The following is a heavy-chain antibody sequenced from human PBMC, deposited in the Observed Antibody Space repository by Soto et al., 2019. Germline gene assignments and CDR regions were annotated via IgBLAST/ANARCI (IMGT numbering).Heavy chain of an antibody. Sequence: QVQLVQSGAEVKKPGASVKVSCKASGYTFTSSGMSWVRQAPGQGLEWMGWISAHTGSSEYAQRFQGRVTMTTDRSTSTAYMELRSLRSDDTAVYYCARAFFYQGSDSRGYSFAAFDFWGPGTLVTVYS. D-gene: IGHD3-22*01. V-gene: IGHV1-18*01. CDR1: GYTFTSSG. CDR3: ARAFFYQGSDSRGYSFAAFDF. CDR2: ISAHTGSS. J-gene: IGHJ3*01.